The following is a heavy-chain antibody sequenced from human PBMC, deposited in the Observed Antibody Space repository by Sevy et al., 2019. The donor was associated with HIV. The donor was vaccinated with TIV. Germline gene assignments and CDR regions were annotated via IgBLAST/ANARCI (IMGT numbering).Heavy chain of an antibody. D-gene: IGHD3-22*01. Sequence: GGSLRLSCGVSGFTFSSYAMSWVRQAPGKGLEWVSGISGSGGTTYYADSVKGRFTISRDNSKNTLYLQMTSLRAEDTAVSYCAKEGFGYNYDSSSNLDYWGQGTLVTVSS. CDR3: AKEGFGYNYDSSSNLDY. J-gene: IGHJ4*02. CDR2: ISGSGGTT. V-gene: IGHV3-23*01. CDR1: GFTFSSYA.